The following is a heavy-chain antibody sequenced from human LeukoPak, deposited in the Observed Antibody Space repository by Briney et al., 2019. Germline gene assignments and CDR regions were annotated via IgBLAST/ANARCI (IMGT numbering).Heavy chain of an antibody. D-gene: IGHD3-3*01. Sequence: PGGSLRLSCAASRFTFSGYWMSWVRQAPGKGLEWVANIKEDGSEKDYVDSVKGRFTISRDNAKNSLYLQMNSLRAEDTALYYCAKDGDTSYYDLDSWGQGTLVTVSS. J-gene: IGHJ4*02. V-gene: IGHV3-7*01. CDR2: IKEDGSEK. CDR1: RFTFSGYW. CDR3: AKDGDTSYYDLDS.